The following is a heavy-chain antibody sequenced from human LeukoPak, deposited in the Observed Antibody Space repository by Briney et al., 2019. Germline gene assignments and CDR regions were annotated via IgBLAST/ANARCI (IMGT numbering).Heavy chain of an antibody. CDR3: ARADWDTAMIDY. V-gene: IGHV3-21*01. J-gene: IGHJ4*02. CDR2: ISSSSSYI. CDR1: GFTFSTYS. Sequence: PGGSLRLSCAASGFTFSTYSMNWVRQAPGKGLEWVSSISSSSSYIYYADSVKGRFTISRDNAKNSLYLQMNSLRAEDTAVYYCARADWDTAMIDYWGQGTLVTVSS. D-gene: IGHD5-18*01.